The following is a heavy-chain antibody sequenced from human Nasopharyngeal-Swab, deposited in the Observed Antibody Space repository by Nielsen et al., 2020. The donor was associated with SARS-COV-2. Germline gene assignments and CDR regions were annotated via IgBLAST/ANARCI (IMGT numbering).Heavy chain of an antibody. D-gene: IGHD6-13*01. V-gene: IGHV4-34*01. CDR3: ARGFVAADNYYYYYMDV. Sequence: PGKGLEWIGEINHSGSTNYNPSLKSRVTISVDTSKNQFSLKLSSVTAADTAVYYCARGFVAADNYYYYYMDVWGKGTTVTVSS. J-gene: IGHJ6*03. CDR2: INHSGST.